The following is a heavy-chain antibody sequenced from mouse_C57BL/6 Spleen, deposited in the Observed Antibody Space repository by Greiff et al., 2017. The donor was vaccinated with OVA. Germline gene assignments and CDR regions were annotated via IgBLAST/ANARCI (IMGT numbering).Heavy chain of an antibody. CDR3: ARREGYGNYAWFAY. Sequence: VQLKQPGAELVKPGASVKLSCKASGYTFTSYWMQWVKQRPGQGLEWIGEIDPSDSYTNYNQKFKGKATLTVDTSSSTAYMQLSSLTSEDSAVYYCARREGYGNYAWFAYWGQGTLVTVSA. D-gene: IGHD2-1*01. V-gene: IGHV1-50*01. CDR2: IDPSDSYT. J-gene: IGHJ3*01. CDR1: GYTFTSYW.